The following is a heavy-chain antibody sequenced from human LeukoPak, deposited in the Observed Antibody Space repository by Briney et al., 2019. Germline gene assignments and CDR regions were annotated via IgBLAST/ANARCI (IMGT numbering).Heavy chain of an antibody. J-gene: IGHJ4*02. CDR3: ARPGAWFGELFPFDY. CDR2: IYYSGST. V-gene: IGHV4-39*01. Sequence: PSETLSLTCTVSGGSTSSSSYYWGWIRQPPGKGLEWIGSIYYSGSTYYNPSLKSRVTISVDTSKNQFSLKLSSVTAADTAVYYCARPGAWFGELFPFDYWGQGTLVTVSS. D-gene: IGHD3-10*01. CDR1: GGSTSSSSYY.